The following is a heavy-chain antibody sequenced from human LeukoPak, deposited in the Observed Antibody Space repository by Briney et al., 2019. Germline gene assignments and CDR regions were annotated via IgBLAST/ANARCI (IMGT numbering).Heavy chain of an antibody. CDR1: GASITSSY. CDR3: ARHPFSNPFDF. D-gene: IGHD2/OR15-2a*01. CDR2: VYHTGNT. V-gene: IGHV4-59*08. J-gene: IGHJ4*02. Sequence: KPSETLSLTCTVSGASITSSYWSWIRQPPGKGLEWIGYVYHTGNTDYNPSLRSRVTISLDTSKSHFTLSLSSATAADTAVYFCARHPFSNPFDFWGRGTLVTVSS.